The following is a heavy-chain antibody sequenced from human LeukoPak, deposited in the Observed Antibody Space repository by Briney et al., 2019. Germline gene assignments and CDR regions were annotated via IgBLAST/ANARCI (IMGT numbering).Heavy chain of an antibody. J-gene: IGHJ4*02. CDR2: INHSGST. D-gene: IGHD5-18*01. Sequence: SETLSLTCAVYGGSFSGYYWSWIRQPPGKGLEWIGEINHSGSTNYNPSLKSRVTISVDTSKNQFSLKLSSVTAADTAVYYCARGLGSYGQGEYCFDYWGQGTLVTVSS. CDR3: ARGLGSYGQGEYCFDY. CDR1: GGSFSGYY. V-gene: IGHV4-34*01.